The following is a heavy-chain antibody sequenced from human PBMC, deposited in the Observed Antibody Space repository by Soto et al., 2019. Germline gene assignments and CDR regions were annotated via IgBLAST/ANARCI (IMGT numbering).Heavy chain of an antibody. J-gene: IGHJ5*02. Sequence: SETLSLTCTVSGASISGFYWSWIRKSAGKGLEWIGRIYATGTTDYNPSLKSRVMMSVDTSKKQFSLKLRSVTAADTAVYYCVRDGTKTLRDWFDPWGQGISVTSPQ. CDR1: GASISGFY. CDR3: VRDGTKTLRDWFDP. CDR2: IYATGTT. D-gene: IGHD1-1*01. V-gene: IGHV4-4*07.